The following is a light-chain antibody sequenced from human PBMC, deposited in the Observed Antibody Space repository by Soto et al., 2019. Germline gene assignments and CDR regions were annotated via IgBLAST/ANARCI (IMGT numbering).Light chain of an antibody. J-gene: IGKJ3*01. CDR1: QDVRNW. CDR3: QQVADFPLT. Sequence: TQMTQSPSTVSASVGDRVTITCRASQDVRNWIAWYQQRPGKAPKYLIHGATTLVSGVPSRFSGSGSGTDFTLTISNVQPEDFAAYYCQQVADFPLTCGPGTKVNIK. CDR2: GAT. V-gene: IGKV1-12*01.